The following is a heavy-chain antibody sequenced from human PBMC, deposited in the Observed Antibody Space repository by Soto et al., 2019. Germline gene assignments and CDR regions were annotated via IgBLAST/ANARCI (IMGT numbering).Heavy chain of an antibody. CDR2: MNPNSGNT. CDR3: AREYDYVWGSYRYKRDYYYYYGMDV. CDR1: GYTFTSYD. V-gene: IGHV1-8*01. D-gene: IGHD3-16*02. Sequence: ASVKVSCKASGYTFTSYDINWVRQATGQGLEWMGWMNPNSGNTGYAQKFQGRVTMTRNTSISTAYMELSSLRSEDTAVYYCAREYDYVWGSYRYKRDYYYYYGMDVWGQGTTVTVSS. J-gene: IGHJ6*02.